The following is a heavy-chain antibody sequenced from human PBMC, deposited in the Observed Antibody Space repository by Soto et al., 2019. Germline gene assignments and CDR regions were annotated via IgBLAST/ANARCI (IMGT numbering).Heavy chain of an antibody. CDR3: PSDYPYFTVTTSGGMDV. CDR2: IYSSGST. Sequence: SETLSLTCTVSGGSIDNFYWSWIRQPPGKGLEWIGYIYSSGSTNYNPSLKSRVTISVDTSKNQFSLKLSSVTAADTAVYFCPSDYPYFTVTTSGGMDVCRQGHTVTLSS. V-gene: IGHV4-59*01. CDR1: GGSIDNFY. D-gene: IGHD4-17*01. J-gene: IGHJ6*02.